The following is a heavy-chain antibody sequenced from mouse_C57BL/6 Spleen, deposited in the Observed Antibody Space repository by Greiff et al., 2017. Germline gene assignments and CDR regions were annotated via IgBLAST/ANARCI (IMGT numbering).Heavy chain of an antibody. CDR2: IRNKANGYTT. CDR3: ARYWGSGYFEV. Sequence: EVKLVESGGGLVQPGGSLSLSCAASGFTFTDYYMSWVRQPPGKALEWLGFIRNKANGYTTEYSASVKGRFTISRDNSQSILYLQMKALRAEDSATYYCARYWGSGYFEVWGTGTTVTVAS. CDR1: GFTFTDYY. V-gene: IGHV7-3*01. J-gene: IGHJ1*03.